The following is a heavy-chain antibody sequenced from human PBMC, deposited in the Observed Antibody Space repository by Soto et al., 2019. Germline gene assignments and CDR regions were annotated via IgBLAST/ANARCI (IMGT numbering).Heavy chain of an antibody. CDR2: IYYSGST. Sequence: QVQLQESGPGLVKPSQTLSLTCTVSGGSISSGGYYWSWIRQHPGKGLEWIGYIYYSGSTYYNPSLKSRVTISVDTSKNQYSLKLSSVTAADTAVYYCARRGGFYSSSSGYYFDYWGQGTLVTVSS. CDR3: ARRGGFYSSSSGYYFDY. D-gene: IGHD6-6*01. CDR1: GGSISSGGYY. J-gene: IGHJ4*02. V-gene: IGHV4-31*03.